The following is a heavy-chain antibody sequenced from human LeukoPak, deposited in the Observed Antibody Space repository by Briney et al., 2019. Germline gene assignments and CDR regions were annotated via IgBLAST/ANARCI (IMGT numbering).Heavy chain of an antibody. D-gene: IGHD3-10*01. V-gene: IGHV3-30*18. CDR2: ISYDGSKT. CDR1: GFTFNTYG. CDR3: AKRHRGSGDAFDI. J-gene: IGHJ3*02. Sequence: GGSLRLSCEVSGFTFNTYGIHWVRRTPGKGLEWVALISYDGSKTWYTDSVKGRFTISRDNSKNTLYLQMNSLRAEDTAVYYCAKRHRGSGDAFDIWGQGTMVTVSS.